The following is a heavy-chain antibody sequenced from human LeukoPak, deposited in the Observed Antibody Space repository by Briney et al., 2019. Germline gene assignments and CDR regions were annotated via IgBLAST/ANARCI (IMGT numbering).Heavy chain of an antibody. V-gene: IGHV1-69*05. D-gene: IGHD4-17*01. J-gene: IGHJ6*03. CDR2: IIPIFGTA. CDR3: ARGEYGHLFPAIYYYYYTDV. Sequence: ASVKVSCKASGGTFSSYAISWVRQAPGQGREWMGGIIPIFGTANYAQKFQGRVTITTDESTSTAYMELSSLRSDDTAVYYCARGEYGHLFPAIYYYYYTDVWGKGTTVTVSS. CDR1: GGTFSSYA.